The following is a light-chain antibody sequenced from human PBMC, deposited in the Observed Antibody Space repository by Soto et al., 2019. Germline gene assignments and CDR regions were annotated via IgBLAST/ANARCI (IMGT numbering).Light chain of an antibody. CDR2: SDH. Sequence: QSVLTQPPSASGTPGQRVTISCSGSSSNIGSNFVCWYQQLPGTAPKLLIYSDHQRPSGVPDRFSGSKSGTSASLAISGLRSDDEADYYCAAWDDSLSGVVFGRGTKLTVL. J-gene: IGLJ2*01. CDR3: AAWDDSLSGVV. V-gene: IGLV1-47*02. CDR1: SSNIGSNF.